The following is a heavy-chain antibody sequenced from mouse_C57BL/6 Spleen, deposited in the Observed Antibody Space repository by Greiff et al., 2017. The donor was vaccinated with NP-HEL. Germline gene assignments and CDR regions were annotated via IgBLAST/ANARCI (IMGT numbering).Heavy chain of an antibody. CDR3: ASEDYDALYAMDY. D-gene: IGHD2-4*01. Sequence: EVKLMESGAELVKPGASVKLSCTASGFNIKDYYMHWVKQRTEQGLEWIGRIDPEDGETKYAPKFQGKATITADTSSNTAYLQLSSLTSEDTAVYYCASEDYDALYAMDYWGQGTSVTVSS. J-gene: IGHJ4*01. CDR2: IDPEDGET. CDR1: GFNIKDYY. V-gene: IGHV14-2*01.